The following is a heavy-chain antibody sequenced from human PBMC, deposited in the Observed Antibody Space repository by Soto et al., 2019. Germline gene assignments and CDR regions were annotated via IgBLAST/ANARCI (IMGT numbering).Heavy chain of an antibody. Sequence: SETLSLTCTVSGGSISSYYWSWIRQPPGKGLEWIGYIYYSGSTNYNPSLKSRVTISVDTSKNQFSLKLSSVTAADTAVYYCARVLSHSSSSGAGHEYYGMDVWGQGTTVTVSS. J-gene: IGHJ6*02. V-gene: IGHV4-59*01. D-gene: IGHD6-6*01. CDR3: ARVLSHSSSSGAGHEYYGMDV. CDR2: IYYSGST. CDR1: GGSISSYY.